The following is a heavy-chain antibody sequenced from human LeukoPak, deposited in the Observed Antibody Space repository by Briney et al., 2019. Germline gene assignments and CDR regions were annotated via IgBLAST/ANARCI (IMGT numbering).Heavy chain of an antibody. CDR2: VTWNCGSK. V-gene: IGHV3-9*01. J-gene: IGHJ1*01. CDR1: GFNFDDYA. Sequence: PGRSLRLSCAASGFNFDDYAMHWVRQAPGKGLEWVSGVTWNCGSKAYADSVKGRFTISRDNAKTSLYLQMNSLRAEDTAVYYCATYSSLNRREFQYWGQGTLLTVSS. CDR3: ATYSSLNRREFQY. D-gene: IGHD3-22*01.